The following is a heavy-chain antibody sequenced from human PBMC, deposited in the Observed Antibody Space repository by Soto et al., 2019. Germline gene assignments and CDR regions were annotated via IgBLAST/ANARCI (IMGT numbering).Heavy chain of an antibody. Sequence: QVQLVQSGGEVTKPGASVKVSCKSSGYTFTSYGVSWVRQATGQGLEWLGWISVYTGNTKQAQKFQDRVTLTTEASTRTAYLELRNLRSDDKAVYYCARDRCTTDKCYTHHFDVWGQGTTVTVSS. CDR1: GYTFTSYG. V-gene: IGHV1-18*04. J-gene: IGHJ6*02. D-gene: IGHD2-8*01. CDR2: ISVYTGNT. CDR3: ARDRCTTDKCYTHHFDV.